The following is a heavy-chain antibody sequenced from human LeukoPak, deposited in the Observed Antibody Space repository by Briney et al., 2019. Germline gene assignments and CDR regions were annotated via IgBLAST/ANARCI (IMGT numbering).Heavy chain of an antibody. CDR1: GGSVSSSSYY. J-gene: IGHJ4*02. CDR3: ARQRIAAPAY. D-gene: IGHD6-13*01. V-gene: IGHV4-39*01. Sequence: SETLSLTRTVSGGSVSSSSYYWGWIRQPPGKGLEWIGSIYYGGSTYYNPSLKSRVTISVDTSKNQFSLKLSSVSAADTAVYFCARQRIAAPAYWGQGTLVTVSS. CDR2: IYYGGST.